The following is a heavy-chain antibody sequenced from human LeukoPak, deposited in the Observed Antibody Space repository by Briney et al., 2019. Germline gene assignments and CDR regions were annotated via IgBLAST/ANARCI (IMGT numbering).Heavy chain of an antibody. V-gene: IGHV3-48*01. J-gene: IGHJ4*02. D-gene: IGHD5-18*01. CDR3: AKDRYSYAYEYFDC. CDR1: GFIFGDYN. Sequence: GGSLRLSCAASGFIFGDYNMNWVRQAPGKGLEWVSYISSGGSTIYYADTVKGRFTISRDNARNSLYLQMNSLRAEDTAVYYCAKDRYSYAYEYFDCWGQGTLVTVSS. CDR2: ISSGGSTI.